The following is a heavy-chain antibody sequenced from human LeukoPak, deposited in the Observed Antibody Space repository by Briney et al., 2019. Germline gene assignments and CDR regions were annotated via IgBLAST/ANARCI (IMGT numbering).Heavy chain of an antibody. Sequence: GGSLRLYCAASGFTFSSYDMSWVRQAPGKGLEWVSSISGSGDHTFYADSVKGRFTISRDNSNNTVYLQMNDLRAEDTAVYYCAKPFNWGGDYYYFDYWGQGTLVPVSS. J-gene: IGHJ4*02. CDR1: GFTFSSYD. CDR3: AKPFNWGGDYYYFDY. D-gene: IGHD2-21*01. CDR2: ISGSGDHT. V-gene: IGHV3-23*01.